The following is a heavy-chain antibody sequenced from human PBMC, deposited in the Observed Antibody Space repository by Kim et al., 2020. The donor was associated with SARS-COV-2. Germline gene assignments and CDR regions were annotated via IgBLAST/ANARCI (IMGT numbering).Heavy chain of an antibody. Sequence: GGSLRLSCAASGFTFSDYYMSWIRQAPGKGLEWVSYSSSSGGSTIYYAASVKGRFSISRDNAKNSLYLQMNSLRADDTAVYYCARTWGGRTVTTIGLWGR. CDR3: ARTWGGRTVTTIGL. CDR1: GFTFSDYY. CDR2: SSSSGGSTI. J-gene: IGHJ2*01. V-gene: IGHV3-11*01. D-gene: IGHD4-17*01.